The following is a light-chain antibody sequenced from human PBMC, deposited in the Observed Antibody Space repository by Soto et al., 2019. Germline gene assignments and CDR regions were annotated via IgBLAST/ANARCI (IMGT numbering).Light chain of an antibody. J-gene: IGKJ3*01. CDR1: ESVSSSY. Sequence: EIVLTQSPGTLSFYPGERATLSCRASESVSSSYLAWYQQKPGQAPRLLIYGASNRATGIPDRFGGSGSGTDFTLTISRLEPEDSAVYYCQQYGHGFTFGPGTKVDIK. CDR3: QQYGHGFT. CDR2: GAS. V-gene: IGKV3-20*01.